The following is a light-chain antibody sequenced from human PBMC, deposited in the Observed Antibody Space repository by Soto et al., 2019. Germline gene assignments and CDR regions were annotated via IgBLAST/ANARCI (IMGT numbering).Light chain of an antibody. V-gene: IGLV2-23*01. CDR1: SSDVGSYNL. CDR3: CSYAGSRSVV. Sequence: QSALTQPASVSGSPGQSITISCTGTSSDVGSYNLVSWYQQHPGKAPKLMIYEGSKRPSGVSNRFSGSKSGNTASLTISWLQAEDEADYYCCSYAGSRSVVFGGGTKLTVL. J-gene: IGLJ2*01. CDR2: EGS.